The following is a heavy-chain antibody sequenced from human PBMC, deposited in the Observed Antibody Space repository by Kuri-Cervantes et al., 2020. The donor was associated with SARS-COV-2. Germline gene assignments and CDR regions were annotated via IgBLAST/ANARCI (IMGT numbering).Heavy chain of an antibody. V-gene: IGHV4-39*01. J-gene: IGHJ4*02. CDR2: IYYSGST. CDR1: GGSISSSSYY. D-gene: IGHD2-2*01. Sequence: GSLRLSCTVSGGSISSSSYYWGWIRQPPGKGLEWIGSIYYSGSTYYNPSLKSRVTISVDTSKNQFSLKLSSVTAADTAAYYCARQGTIVVVPAALKTYFDYWGQGTLVTVSS. CDR3: ARQGTIVVVPAALKTYFDY.